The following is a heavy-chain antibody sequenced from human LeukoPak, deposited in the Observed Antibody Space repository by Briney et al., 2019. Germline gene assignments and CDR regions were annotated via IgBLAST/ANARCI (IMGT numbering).Heavy chain of an antibody. CDR1: GFTFTTYS. V-gene: IGHV3-21*01. Sequence: AGGSLRLSCAASGFTFTTYSMNWVRQALGKGLEWVSSISSSNDYIYYADSVKGRFTISRDNAKNSLYLQMNSLRAEDTAVYYCARDQISGWYRLFDYWGQGTLVTVSS. J-gene: IGHJ4*02. CDR2: ISSSNDYI. CDR3: ARDQISGWYRLFDY. D-gene: IGHD6-19*01.